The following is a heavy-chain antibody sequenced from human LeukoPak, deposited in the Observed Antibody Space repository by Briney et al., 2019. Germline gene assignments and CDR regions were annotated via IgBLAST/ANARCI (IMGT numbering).Heavy chain of an antibody. V-gene: IGHV1-69*04. J-gene: IGHJ3*02. CDR3: ARGGYCSGGSCYGAFDI. CDR2: IIPILGIA. D-gene: IGHD2-15*01. CDR1: GGTFSSYA. Sequence: GASVKVSCKASGGTFSSYAISWVRQAPGQGLEWMGRIIPILGIANYAQKFQGRVTITADKSTSTAYMELSSLRSEDTAVYYCARGGYCSGGSCYGAFDIWGQGTMVTVSS.